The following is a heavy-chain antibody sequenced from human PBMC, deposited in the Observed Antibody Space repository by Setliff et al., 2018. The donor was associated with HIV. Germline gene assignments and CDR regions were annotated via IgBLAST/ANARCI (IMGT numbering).Heavy chain of an antibody. CDR3: ARELNGHTSSHYYFGLDV. J-gene: IGHJ6*02. V-gene: IGHV3-13*01. D-gene: IGHD6-6*01. CDR2: IGTGGDT. CDR1: GFAFSDYD. Sequence: GGSLRLSCATSGFAFSDYDFHWVRQVTGEGLEWVSAIGTGGDTYYADSVKGRFTISRDNAKNSLYLQMNSLRAEDTAVYYCARELNGHTSSHYYFGLDVWGQGTTVTVSS.